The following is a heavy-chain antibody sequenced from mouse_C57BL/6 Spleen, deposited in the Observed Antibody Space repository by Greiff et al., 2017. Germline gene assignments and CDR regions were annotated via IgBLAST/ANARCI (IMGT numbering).Heavy chain of an antibody. CDR1: GYAFSSSW. Sequence: VQLQQSGPELVKPGASVKISCKASGYAFSSSWMNWVKQRPGKGLEWIGRIYPGDGDTNYNGKFKGKATLTADKSSSTAYMQLSSLTSEDSAVYFCAREAYANPTFDYWGQGTTLTVSS. CDR3: AREAYANPTFDY. D-gene: IGHD6-5*01. CDR2: IYPGDGDT. J-gene: IGHJ2*01. V-gene: IGHV1-82*01.